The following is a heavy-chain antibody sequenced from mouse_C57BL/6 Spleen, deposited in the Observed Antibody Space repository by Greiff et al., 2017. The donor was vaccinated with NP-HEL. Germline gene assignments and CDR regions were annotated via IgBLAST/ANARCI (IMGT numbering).Heavy chain of an antibody. J-gene: IGHJ2*01. CDR2: ISSGSSTI. Sequence: DVKLQESGGGLVKPGGSLKLSCAASGFTFSDYGMHWVRQAPEKGLEWVAYISSGSSTIYYADTVKGRFTISRDNAKNTLFLQMTSLRSEDTAMYYCARREAFDYWGQGTTLTVSS. CDR3: ARREAFDY. V-gene: IGHV5-17*01. CDR1: GFTFSDYG.